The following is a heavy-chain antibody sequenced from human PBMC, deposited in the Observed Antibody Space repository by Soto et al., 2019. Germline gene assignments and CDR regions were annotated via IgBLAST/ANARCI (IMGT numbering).Heavy chain of an antibody. CDR2: ISSRGGST. CDR3: AKDRSYDSSGYLGAPSET. CDR1: GFTFGSYA. V-gene: IGHV3-23*01. D-gene: IGHD3-22*01. Sequence: PGGSLRLSCAASGFTFGSYAMSWVRQAPGKGLEWVSVISSRGGSTFYADSVKGRFTISRDNSKNTLFLQMTSLRAEDTAVYYCAKDRSYDSSGYLGAPSETWGQGRLVNVS. J-gene: IGHJ5*02.